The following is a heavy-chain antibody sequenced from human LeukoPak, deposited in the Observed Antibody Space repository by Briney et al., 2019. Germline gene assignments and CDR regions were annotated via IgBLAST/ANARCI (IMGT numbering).Heavy chain of an antibody. CDR3: TIDLGLTMIRGVIVY. D-gene: IGHD3-10*01. V-gene: IGHV3-15*01. Sequence: PGGSLRLSCAASGFTFTNAWMSWVRQAPGKGLEWVGRIKSKGDGETIDNAAPVKGRFTMSRDDSKATLYLQMNSLKAEDTAVYYCTIDLGLTMIRGVIVYWGQGALVTVSS. CDR2: IKSKGDGETI. CDR1: GFTFTNAW. J-gene: IGHJ4*02.